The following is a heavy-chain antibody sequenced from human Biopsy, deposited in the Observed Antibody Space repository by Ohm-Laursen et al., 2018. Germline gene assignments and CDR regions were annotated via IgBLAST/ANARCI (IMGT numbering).Heavy chain of an antibody. CDR2: INHSGST. Sequence: SETLSLTCAVYGGSFSGYYWSWIRQPPGKGLEWIGEINHSGSTNYNPSLKSRITISLDTSKNQFSLKLSYVTAADTAVYYCARGRLRAVARFDYWGQGTLVTVST. D-gene: IGHD6-19*01. CDR3: ARGRLRAVARFDY. V-gene: IGHV4-34*01. CDR1: GGSFSGYY. J-gene: IGHJ4*02.